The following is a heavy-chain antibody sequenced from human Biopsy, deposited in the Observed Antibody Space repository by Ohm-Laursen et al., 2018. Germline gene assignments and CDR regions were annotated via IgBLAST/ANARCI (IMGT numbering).Heavy chain of an antibody. CDR1: GYTFGNYG. D-gene: IGHD6-25*01. Sequence: GASVKVSCKASGYTFGNYGVTWVRQAPGQGFEWMGRISGYNGNTNYAQKFQGRITMTIDAATSTGYMDLRSLKSDDTAVYYCARIAAAGWDDYWGQGTLVTVSS. V-gene: IGHV1-18*01. CDR3: ARIAAAGWDDY. CDR2: ISGYNGNT. J-gene: IGHJ4*02.